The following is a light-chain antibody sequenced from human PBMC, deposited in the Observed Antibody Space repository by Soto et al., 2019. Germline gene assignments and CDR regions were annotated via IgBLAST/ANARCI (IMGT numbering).Light chain of an antibody. Sequence: QSALTQPRSVSGSPGQSVTISCTGTSSDVGDYKYVSWYQQHPDKAPKLMIFDVTKQPSGVPDRFSGSKSGNTASLTISGLQAEDEADYYCCSYIGSYTYVFGTGTKVTVL. CDR3: CSYIGSYTYV. CDR2: DVT. J-gene: IGLJ1*01. V-gene: IGLV2-11*01. CDR1: SSDVGDYKY.